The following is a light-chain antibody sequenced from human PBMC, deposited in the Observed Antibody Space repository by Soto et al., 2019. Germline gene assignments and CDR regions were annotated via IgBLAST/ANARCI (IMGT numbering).Light chain of an antibody. J-gene: IGKJ1*01. CDR2: GAS. CDR1: QSVSSSY. Sequence: EIVLTQSPGTLSLSPGERATLSCRASQSVSSSYLAWYQQKPGQAPRLLIYGASSRATGIPDRFRGSGFGTDFTLTISRLEPEDFAVYYCQQYGSSPKTFGQGTKVDIK. V-gene: IGKV3-20*01. CDR3: QQYGSSPKT.